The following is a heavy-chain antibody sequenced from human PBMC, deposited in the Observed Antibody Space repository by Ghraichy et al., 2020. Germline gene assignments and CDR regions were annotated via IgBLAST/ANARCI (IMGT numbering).Heavy chain of an antibody. V-gene: IGHV4-31*03. Sequence: SETPSLTCTVSGGSISSGGYYWSWIRQHPGKGLEWIGYIYYSGSTYYNPSLKSRVTISVDTSKNQFSLKLSSVTAADTAVYYCAREGYSSSADYWGQGTLVTVSS. D-gene: IGHD6-13*01. CDR3: AREGYSSSADY. CDR1: GGSISSGGYY. CDR2: IYYSGST. J-gene: IGHJ4*02.